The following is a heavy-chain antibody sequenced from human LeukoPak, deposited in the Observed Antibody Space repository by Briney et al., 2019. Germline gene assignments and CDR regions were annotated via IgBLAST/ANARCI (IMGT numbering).Heavy chain of an antibody. CDR2: IKQDGSEK. Sequence: GGSLRLSCVASGFTFFSSWMSWVRQAPGKGLEWVANIKQDGSEKYYVDSVKGRFTISRDNAKNSLYLQMNSLRDDDMALYARGNSGSYSQDWFDPWGQGTLVTVSS. CDR1: GFTFFSSW. D-gene: IGHD1-26*01. CDR3: GNSGSYSQDWFDP. J-gene: IGHJ5*02. V-gene: IGHV3-7*03.